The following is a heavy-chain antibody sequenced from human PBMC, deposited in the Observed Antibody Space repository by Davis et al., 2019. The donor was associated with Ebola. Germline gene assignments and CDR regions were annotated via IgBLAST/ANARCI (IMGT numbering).Heavy chain of an antibody. V-gene: IGHV3-64D*08. CDR3: VKGSFEAAANWLDS. CDR1: GFTFILHT. J-gene: IGHJ5*01. CDR2: ISNAGAYT. Sequence: PGGSLRLSCSASGFTFILHTMHWVRQAPGKGLEYVADISNAGAYTFHEDFVKGRFTISRDNSKNTLFLQMNNLRVEDTAVYYCVKGSFEAAANWLDSWGRGTRVTVSS. D-gene: IGHD3-10*01.